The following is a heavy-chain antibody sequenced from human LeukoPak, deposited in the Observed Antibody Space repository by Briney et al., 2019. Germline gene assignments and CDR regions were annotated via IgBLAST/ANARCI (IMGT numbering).Heavy chain of an antibody. CDR2: INPSGGST. D-gene: IGHD3-10*01. V-gene: IGHV1-46*01. CDR1: GYTFTSYY. Sequence: GASVTVSCKASGYTFTSYYMHWVRQAPGQGLEWMGIINPSGGSTSYAQKFQGRVTMTRDMSTSTVYMELSSLRSEDTAVYYCARGYGSGSYYNWDNWFDPWGQGTLVTVSS. CDR3: ARGYGSGSYYNWDNWFDP. J-gene: IGHJ5*02.